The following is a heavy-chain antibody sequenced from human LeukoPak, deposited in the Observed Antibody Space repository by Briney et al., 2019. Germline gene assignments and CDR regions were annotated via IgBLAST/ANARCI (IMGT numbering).Heavy chain of an antibody. Sequence: GGSLRLSCAASGFTFSSYSMNWVRQAPGKGLEWVSYISSSSSTIYYADSVKGRFTISRDNAKNSLYLQMNSLRAEDTAVYYCARAKVATMTYFDYWGQGTLVTVSS. CDR1: GFTFSSYS. J-gene: IGHJ4*02. CDR3: ARAKVATMTYFDY. V-gene: IGHV3-48*04. CDR2: ISSSSSTI. D-gene: IGHD5-12*01.